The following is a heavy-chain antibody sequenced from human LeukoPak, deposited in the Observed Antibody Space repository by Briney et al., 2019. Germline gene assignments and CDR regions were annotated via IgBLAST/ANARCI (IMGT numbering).Heavy chain of an antibody. CDR2: INPNSGGT. J-gene: IGHJ4*02. CDR3: ARVPENYYDSSGYHY. D-gene: IGHD3-22*01. V-gene: IGHV1-2*02. CDR1: GYTFTGYY. Sequence: ASVKVSCKASGYTFTGYYMHWVRQAPGQGLECMGWINPNSGGTNYAQKFQGRVTMTRDTSISTAYMELSRLRSDDTAVYYCARVPENYYDSSGYHYWGQGTLVTVSS.